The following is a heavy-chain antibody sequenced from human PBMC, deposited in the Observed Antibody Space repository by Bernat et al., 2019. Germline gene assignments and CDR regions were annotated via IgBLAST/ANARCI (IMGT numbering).Heavy chain of an antibody. V-gene: IGHV3-15*01. Sequence: EVQLVESGGGLVKPGGSLRLSCAASGFTFSNAWMSWVRQAPGKGLEWVGRIKSKTDGGTTDYAAPVKGRFTISRDDSKNTLYLQMNSLKTEDTAVYYCTTDYPPPEQERYSNPCENWFDPWGQETLVTVSS. CDR1: GFTFSNAW. J-gene: IGHJ5*02. CDR2: IKSKTDGGTT. CDR3: TTDYPPPEQERYSNPCENWFDP. D-gene: IGHD4-11*01.